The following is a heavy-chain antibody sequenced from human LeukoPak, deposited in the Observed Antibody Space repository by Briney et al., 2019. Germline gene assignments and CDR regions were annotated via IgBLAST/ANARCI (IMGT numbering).Heavy chain of an antibody. J-gene: IGHJ6*02. CDR1: GGSISSYY. V-gene: IGHV4-59*01. CDR3: ARVSYYYGMDV. CDR2: IYYSGST. Sequence: SETLSLTCTVSGGSISSYYWSWIRQPPGKGLEWIGYIYYSGSTNYNPSLKSRVTISVDTSKNQFSLKLSSVTAADTAVYYCARVSYYYGMDVWGQGTTVTVSS.